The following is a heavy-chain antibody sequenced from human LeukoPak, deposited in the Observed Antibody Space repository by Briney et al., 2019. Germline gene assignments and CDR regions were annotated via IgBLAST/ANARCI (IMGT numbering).Heavy chain of an antibody. Sequence: ASVKVSCKASGYTFTSYGISWVRQAPGQGLEWMGWISAYNGNTNYAQKLQGRVTMTTDTSTSTAYMELRSLRSDDTAVYYCAREDYYRSGSYLPVVDYWGQGTLVTVSS. V-gene: IGHV1-18*01. CDR3: AREDYYRSGSYLPVVDY. CDR1: GYTFTSYG. D-gene: IGHD3-10*01. J-gene: IGHJ4*02. CDR2: ISAYNGNT.